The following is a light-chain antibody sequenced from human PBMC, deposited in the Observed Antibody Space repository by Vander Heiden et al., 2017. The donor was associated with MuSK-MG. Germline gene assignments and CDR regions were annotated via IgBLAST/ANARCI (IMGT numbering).Light chain of an antibody. CDR1: LSINTY. Sequence: DIQMTQTPSSLSASVGDRVTITCRASLSINTYVNWYQQKPGKAPKLLIFTASTLQIGVPARFTGSVSGTDFTLTISSLQPEDFATYYCQQTFTCPWTFGQGTKVEIK. CDR2: TAS. CDR3: QQTFTCPWT. V-gene: IGKV1-39*01. J-gene: IGKJ1*01.